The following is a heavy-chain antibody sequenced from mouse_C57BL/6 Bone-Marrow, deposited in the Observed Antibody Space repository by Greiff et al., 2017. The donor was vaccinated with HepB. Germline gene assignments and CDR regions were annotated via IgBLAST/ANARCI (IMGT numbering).Heavy chain of an antibody. CDR3: ARRSSIYYGSSHWYFDV. CDR2: ILPGSGST. CDR1: GYTFTGYW. J-gene: IGHJ1*03. Sequence: VQLQQSGAELMKPGASVKLSCKATGYTFTGYWIEWVKQRPGHGLEWIGEILPGSGSTNYNEKFKGKATFTADTSSNTAYMQLSSLTTEDSAIYYCARRSSIYYGSSHWYFDVWGTGTTVTVSS. D-gene: IGHD1-1*01. V-gene: IGHV1-9*01.